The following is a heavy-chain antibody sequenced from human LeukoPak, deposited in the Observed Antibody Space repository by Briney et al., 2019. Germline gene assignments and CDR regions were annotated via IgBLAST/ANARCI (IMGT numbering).Heavy chain of an antibody. D-gene: IGHD2-2*02. Sequence: ASVKVSCKASGGTFSSYTISWVRQAPGQGLEWMGRIIPILGIAIYAQKFQGRVTITADKSTSTAYMELSSLRSEDTAVYYCAAEGDIVVVPAAISRYNWFDPWGQGTLVTVSS. J-gene: IGHJ5*02. CDR2: IIPILGIA. CDR1: GGTFSSYT. V-gene: IGHV1-69*02. CDR3: AAEGDIVVVPAAISRYNWFDP.